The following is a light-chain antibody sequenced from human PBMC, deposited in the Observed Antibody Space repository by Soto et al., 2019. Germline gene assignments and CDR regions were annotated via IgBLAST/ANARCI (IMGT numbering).Light chain of an antibody. V-gene: IGLV1-40*01. CDR1: SSNIGAGYD. CDR3: QSYDSSLSGWV. CDR2: GNS. Sequence: QLVLTQPPSVSGAPGQRVTISCTGSSSNIGAGYDVHWYQQLPGTAPKLLIYGNSNRPSGVPDRFSGSKSGTSASLAITGLQAEDEADYYCQSYDSSLSGWVFGGGTPLTVL. J-gene: IGLJ3*02.